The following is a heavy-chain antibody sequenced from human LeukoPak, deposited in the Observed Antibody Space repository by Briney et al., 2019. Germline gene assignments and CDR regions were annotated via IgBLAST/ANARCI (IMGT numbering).Heavy chain of an antibody. CDR1: GFTVSSNY. V-gene: IGHV3-66*01. CDR2: IYSGGST. Sequence: GGSLRLSCAASGFTVSSNYMSWVRQAPGKGLEWVSVIYSGGSTYYADSVKGRFTISRDNSKNTLYLQMNSLRAEDTAVYYCARFSLYYYDSSGYQDYWGQGTLVTVSS. CDR3: ARFSLYYYDSSGYQDY. J-gene: IGHJ4*02. D-gene: IGHD3-22*01.